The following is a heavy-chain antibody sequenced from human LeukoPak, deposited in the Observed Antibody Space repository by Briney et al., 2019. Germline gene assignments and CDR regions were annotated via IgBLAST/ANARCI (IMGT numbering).Heavy chain of an antibody. CDR1: GFTVSSNY. CDR3: ARRPNPYDSSSSSEYFHH. J-gene: IGHJ1*01. D-gene: IGHD3-22*01. V-gene: IGHV3-53*05. Sequence: GGSLRLSCAASGFTVSSNYMSWVRQAPGKGLEWVSVIYSGGSTYYADSVEGRFTVSRDNSKNTLYLQMNSLRVEDTAVYYCARRPNPYDSSSSSEYFHHWGQGTLVTVSS. CDR2: IYSGGST.